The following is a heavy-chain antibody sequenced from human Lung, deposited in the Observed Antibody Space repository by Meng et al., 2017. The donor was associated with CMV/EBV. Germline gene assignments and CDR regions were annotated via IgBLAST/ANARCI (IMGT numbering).Heavy chain of an antibody. CDR2: ISSRSTYI. J-gene: IGHJ4*02. CDR3: ATESPGFSSSFDK. V-gene: IGHV3-21*01. Sequence: EVQLVESGGGLVKPGGSLRLSCAASGITFNTYSMNWVRQPPGRGLEWVATISSRSTYIYYADLGKGRFTISRDNVQNFLYLQMNSLSAEDTAVYYCATESPGFSSSFDKWGQGTLGNVSS. CDR1: GITFNTYS. D-gene: IGHD6-19*01.